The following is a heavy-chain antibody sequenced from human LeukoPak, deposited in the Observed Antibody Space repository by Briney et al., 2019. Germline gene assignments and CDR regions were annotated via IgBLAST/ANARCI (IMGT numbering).Heavy chain of an antibody. J-gene: IGHJ4*02. D-gene: IGHD6-19*01. V-gene: IGHV3-23*01. Sequence: PGGSLRLSCAASGFTFSSYAMSWVRQAPGKGLEWVSAISGSGGSTYYADSVKGRFTISRDNSRDTLYLQMNSLRAEDTAVYYCAKDSISGWYRDLGYWGQGTLVTFSS. CDR1: GFTFSSYA. CDR3: AKDSISGWYRDLGY. CDR2: ISGSGGST.